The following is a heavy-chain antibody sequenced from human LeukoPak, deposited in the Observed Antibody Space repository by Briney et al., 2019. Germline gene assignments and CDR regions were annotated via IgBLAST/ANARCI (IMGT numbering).Heavy chain of an antibody. CDR2: INAGNGNT. V-gene: IGHV1-3*01. CDR3: ARGYCSGGSCGGGDYDFDY. CDR1: GYTFTSYA. D-gene: IGHD2-15*01. J-gene: IGHJ4*02. Sequence: ASVKVSCKASGYTFTSYAMHWVRQAPGQRLEWMGWINAGNGNTKYSQKFQGRVTITRDTSASTAYMELSSLRSEDTAVYYCARGYCSGGSCGGGDYDFDYWGQGTLATVSS.